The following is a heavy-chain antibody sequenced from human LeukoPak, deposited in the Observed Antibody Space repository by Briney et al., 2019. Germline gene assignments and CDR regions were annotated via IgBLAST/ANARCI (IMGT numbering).Heavy chain of an antibody. J-gene: IGHJ4*02. CDR2: IYHSGST. Sequence: SQTLSLTCAVSGGSISSGGYSWSWIRQPPGKGLEWIGYIYHSGSTYYNPSLKSRVTISVDRSKNQFSLKLSSVTAADTAVYYCARLRLEMAPIHFDYWGQGTLVTVSS. D-gene: IGHD5-24*01. CDR3: ARLRLEMAPIHFDY. CDR1: GGSISSGGYS. V-gene: IGHV4-30-2*01.